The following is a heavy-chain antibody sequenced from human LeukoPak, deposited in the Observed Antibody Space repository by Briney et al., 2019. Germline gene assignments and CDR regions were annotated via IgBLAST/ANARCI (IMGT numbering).Heavy chain of an antibody. V-gene: IGHV3-23*01. Sequence: QPGGSLRLSCTASGFTFSSYAMSWVRKAPGKGLELVSAMSGSGGRTYYGDSVKGRFTNSRDDSKNTVYLQMTSLRAEDTAVYYCARERYSSGWFDYWGQGTLVTVSS. D-gene: IGHD6-19*01. CDR2: MSGSGGRT. CDR1: GFTFSSYA. CDR3: ARERYSSGWFDY. J-gene: IGHJ4*02.